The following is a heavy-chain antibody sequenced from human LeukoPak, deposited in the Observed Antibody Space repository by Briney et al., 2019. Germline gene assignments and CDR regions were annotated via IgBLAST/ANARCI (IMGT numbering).Heavy chain of an antibody. D-gene: IGHD6-13*01. CDR1: GFTFSSYA. CDR3: ARRDQQQLSYWYFDL. V-gene: IGHV3-23*01. Sequence: PGGSLRLSCAASGFTFSSYAMSWVRQAPGKGLEWVSAISGSGGSTYYADSVKGRFTISRDNSKNTLYLQMNSLRAEDTAVYYCARRDQQQLSYWYFDLWGRGTLVTVSS. CDR2: ISGSGGST. J-gene: IGHJ2*01.